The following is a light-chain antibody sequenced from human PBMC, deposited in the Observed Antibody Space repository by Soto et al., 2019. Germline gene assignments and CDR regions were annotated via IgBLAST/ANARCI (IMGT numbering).Light chain of an antibody. CDR2: EGS. CDR3: CSYAGSSTYV. J-gene: IGLJ1*01. CDR1: SSDVGSYNL. Sequence: QSALAQPASVSGSPGQSITISCTGTSSDVGSYNLVSWYQQHPGKAPKLMIYEGSKRPSGVSNRFSGSKSGNTASLTISGLQAEDEAAYYCCSYAGSSTYVFGTGTKV. V-gene: IGLV2-23*01.